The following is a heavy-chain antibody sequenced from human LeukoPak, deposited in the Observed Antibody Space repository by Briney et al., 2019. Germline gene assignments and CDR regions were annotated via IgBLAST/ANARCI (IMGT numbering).Heavy chain of an antibody. V-gene: IGHV4-59*11. CDR3: ARSGSTVTTPMRY. J-gene: IGHJ4*02. CDR2: IHYSGST. CDR1: GGSISI. Sequence: SETLSLTCTVSGGSISIIGVGSGRPPGKGLEWIGYIHYSGSTNYNPSLKSRVTISVDTSKNQFSLKLSSVTAADTAVYYCARSGSTVTTPMRYWGQGTLVTVSS. D-gene: IGHD4-17*01.